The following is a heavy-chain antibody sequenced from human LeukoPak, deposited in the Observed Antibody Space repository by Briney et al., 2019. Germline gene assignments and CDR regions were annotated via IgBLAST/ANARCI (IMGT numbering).Heavy chain of an antibody. CDR1: GFTVSSNY. CDR3: ARGHYYDSSGYYYGAGLDGMDV. Sequence: GGSLRLSCAASGFTVSSNYMSWVRQAPGKGLEWVSVIYSGGSTYYADSVKGRFTISRDNSKNTLYLQMNSLRAEDTAVYYCARGHYYDSSGYYYGAGLDGMDVWGQGTTVTVSS. CDR2: IYSGGST. V-gene: IGHV3-66*01. D-gene: IGHD3-22*01. J-gene: IGHJ6*02.